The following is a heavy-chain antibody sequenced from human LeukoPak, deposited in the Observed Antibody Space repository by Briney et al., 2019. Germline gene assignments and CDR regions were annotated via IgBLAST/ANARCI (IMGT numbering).Heavy chain of an antibody. CDR1: GYTFTSYA. Sequence: ASVKVSCKASGYTFTSYAMHWVRQAPGQRLEWMGWINAGNGNTKYSQKFQGRVTITRDTSASTAYMELSSLRSEDTAVYYCARAQDETDAFDIWGQGTMVTVSS. CDR3: ARAQDETDAFDI. J-gene: IGHJ3*02. CDR2: INAGNGNT. V-gene: IGHV1-3*01.